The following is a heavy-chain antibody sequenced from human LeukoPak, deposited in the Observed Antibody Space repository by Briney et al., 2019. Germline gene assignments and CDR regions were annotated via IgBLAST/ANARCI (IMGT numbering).Heavy chain of an antibody. CDR1: GDSISSGSYY. CDR2: IHTSGST. CDR3: ARDRYYYDSSGYLRFDY. V-gene: IGHV4-61*02. J-gene: IGHJ4*02. Sequence: SETLSLTCTASGDSISSGSYYWSWIRQPAGRGLEWIGRIHTSGSTNYNPSLKSRVTMSIDTSTNQFSLKLRSVTAADTAVYYCARDRYYYDSSGYLRFDYWSQGTLVTVSS. D-gene: IGHD3-22*01.